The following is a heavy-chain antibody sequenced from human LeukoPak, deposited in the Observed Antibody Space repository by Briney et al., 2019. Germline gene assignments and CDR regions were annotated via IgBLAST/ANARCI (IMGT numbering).Heavy chain of an antibody. CDR2: ISSSSSYI. V-gene: IGHV3-21*01. D-gene: IGHD4-17*01. J-gene: IGHJ4*02. Sequence: GGSLRLSCAASGFTFSSYSMNWVRQAPGKGLEWVSSISSSSSYIYYADSVKGRFTISRDNAKNSLYLQMNSLRAEDTAVSYCATTPRAMTTVTTGYWGQGTLVTVSS. CDR1: GFTFSSYS. CDR3: ATTPRAMTTVTTGY.